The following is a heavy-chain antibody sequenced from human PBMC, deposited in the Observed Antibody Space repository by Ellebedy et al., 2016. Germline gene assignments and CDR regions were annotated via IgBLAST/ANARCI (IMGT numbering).Heavy chain of an antibody. CDR1: GFIFSVYD. J-gene: IGHJ6*02. CDR3: AKVRSPDLYNNNDGMDV. D-gene: IGHD3-10*01. Sequence: GGSLRLSXAASGFIFSVYDIHWVRQAPGKGLEWVAVISDDGNDKYYRDSVKGRFTISRDISKNRVYLQMNSLRVEDTAVYYCAKVRSPDLYNNNDGMDVWGQGTTVTVSS. CDR2: ISDDGNDK. V-gene: IGHV3-30*18.